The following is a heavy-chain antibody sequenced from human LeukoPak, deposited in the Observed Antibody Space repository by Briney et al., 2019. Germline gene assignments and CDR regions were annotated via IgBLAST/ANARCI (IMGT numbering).Heavy chain of an antibody. V-gene: IGHV1-69*04. CDR2: IIPILGIA. J-gene: IGHJ4*02. CDR1: GGTFSSYA. Sequence: GASVKVSCTASGGTFSSYAISWVRQAPGQGLEWMGRIIPILGIANYAQKFQGRVTITADKSTSTAYMELSSLRSEDTAVYYCAREMVGVAFGDYWGQGTLVTVSS. D-gene: IGHD2-15*01. CDR3: AREMVGVAFGDY.